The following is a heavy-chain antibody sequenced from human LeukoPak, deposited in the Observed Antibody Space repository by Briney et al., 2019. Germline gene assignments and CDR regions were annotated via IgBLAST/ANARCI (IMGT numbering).Heavy chain of an antibody. CDR3: ARVSYDILTGLLYYYYYMDV. Sequence: PGGSLRLSCAASGFTFSSYWMSWVRQAPGKGLEWVANIKQDGSEKYYVDSVKGRFTISRDNAKNSLYLQMNSLRAEDTAVYYCARVSYDILTGLLYYYYYMDVWGKGTTVTISS. V-gene: IGHV3-7*01. CDR2: IKQDGSEK. D-gene: IGHD3-9*01. J-gene: IGHJ6*03. CDR1: GFTFSSYW.